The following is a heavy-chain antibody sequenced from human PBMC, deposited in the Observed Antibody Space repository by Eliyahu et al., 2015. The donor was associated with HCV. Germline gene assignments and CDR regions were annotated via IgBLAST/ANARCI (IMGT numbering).Heavy chain of an antibody. D-gene: IGHD3-10*01. CDR1: GFTYSSXG. CDR3: ARYGSGKGFDY. CDR2: IWHDGSNK. V-gene: IGHV3-33*01. Sequence: QVQLVESGGXVVQPGRSLRLXCAASGFTYSSXGXHWVXQAPGKGLEWVAVIWHDGSNKYYADSVKGRFTISRDNSKNTLYLEMNSLRAEDTAVYYCARYGSGKGFDYWGQGTLVTVSS. J-gene: IGHJ4*02.